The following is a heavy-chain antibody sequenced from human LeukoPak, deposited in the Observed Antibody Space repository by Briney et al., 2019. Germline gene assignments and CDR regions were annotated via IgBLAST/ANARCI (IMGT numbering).Heavy chain of an antibody. D-gene: IGHD3-10*01. CDR3: ARTRSRFGDLYDAYDI. J-gene: IGHJ3*02. CDR1: GYTLTNYG. V-gene: IGHV1-18*01. CDR2: ISAYNGNS. Sequence: AASVKVSCKASGYTLTNYGITWVRQAPGQGLEWMGWISAYNGNSNYAQKFQGRVTMTTDTSTSTVYMELRSLISDDTAVYHCARTRSRFGDLYDAYDIWGQGTMVTVSS.